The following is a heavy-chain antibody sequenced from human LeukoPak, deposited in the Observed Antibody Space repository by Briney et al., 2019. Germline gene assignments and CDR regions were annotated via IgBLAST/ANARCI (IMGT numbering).Heavy chain of an antibody. D-gene: IGHD6-19*01. J-gene: IGHJ4*02. CDR3: ATAPTIAVAGTGGFDY. CDR2: FDPEDGET. Sequence: ASVKVSCQVFGYTLTELSMHWVRQAPGKGLEWMGGFDPEDGETIYAQKFQGRVTMTEDTSTDTAYMELSSLRSEDTAVYYCATAPTIAVAGTGGFDYWGQGTLVTVSS. CDR1: GYTLTELS. V-gene: IGHV1-24*01.